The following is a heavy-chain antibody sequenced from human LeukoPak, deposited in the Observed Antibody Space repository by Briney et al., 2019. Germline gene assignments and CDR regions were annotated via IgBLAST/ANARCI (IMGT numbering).Heavy chain of an antibody. Sequence: PGGSLRLSCEASGFTVSGTYMTWVRQAPGKGLEWVSVIYSGGSTYYAGSVKGRFIISRDNSKNTLYLHMNSLRAEDTAVYYCARALNWKEYYFDFRGQGALVTVPS. D-gene: IGHD1-20*01. CDR2: IYSGGST. CDR1: GFTVSGTY. CDR3: ARALNWKEYYFDF. J-gene: IGHJ4*02. V-gene: IGHV3-66*01.